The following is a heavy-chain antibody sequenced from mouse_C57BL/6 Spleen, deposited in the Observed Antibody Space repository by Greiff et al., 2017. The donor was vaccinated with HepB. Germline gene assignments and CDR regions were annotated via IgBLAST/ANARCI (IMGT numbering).Heavy chain of an antibody. CDR2: ISSGGDYI. CDR3: TRDPTMVPFDY. Sequence: EVKLMESGEGLVKPGGSLKLSCAASGFTFSSYAMSWVRQTPEKRLEWVAYISSGGDYIYYADTVKGRFTISRDNARNTLYLQMSSLKSEDTAMYYCTRDPTMVPFDYWGQGTTLTVSS. D-gene: IGHD2-2*01. V-gene: IGHV5-9-1*02. J-gene: IGHJ2*01. CDR1: GFTFSSYA.